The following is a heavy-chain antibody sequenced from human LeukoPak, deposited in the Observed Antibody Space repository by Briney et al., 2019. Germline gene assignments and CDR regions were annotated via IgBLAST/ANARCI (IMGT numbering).Heavy chain of an antibody. Sequence: SETLSLTCTVSGGSISSSSYYWGWIRQPPGKGLEWIGSIYYSGSTYYNPSLKSRVTLSVDTSMNQFSLILSSVTAADTAIYYCARLGNRGSYSDYWGQGTLVTVSS. V-gene: IGHV4-39*01. J-gene: IGHJ4*03. CDR1: GGSISSSSYY. D-gene: IGHD3-10*01. CDR3: ARLGNRGSYSDY. CDR2: IYYSGST.